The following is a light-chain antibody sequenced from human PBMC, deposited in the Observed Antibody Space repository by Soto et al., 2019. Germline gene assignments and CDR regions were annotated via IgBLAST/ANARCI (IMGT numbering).Light chain of an antibody. Sequence: DIQMTQSPSTLSASVGDRVTITCRASQSISSWLAWYQQKPRKAPKLLIYDASSLESGVPSRFSGSVSGTEFTLTISSLQPDDFATYYCQQYNSYWTFGQGTKVDIK. V-gene: IGKV1-5*01. CDR1: QSISSW. J-gene: IGKJ1*01. CDR2: DAS. CDR3: QQYNSYWT.